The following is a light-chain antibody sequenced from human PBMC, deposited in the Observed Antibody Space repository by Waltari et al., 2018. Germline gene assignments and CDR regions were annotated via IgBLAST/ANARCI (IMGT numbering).Light chain of an antibody. J-gene: IGKJ3*01. Sequence: EIVLTQSPATLSMSPGERGTLSCRASQSVGSDLAWYQQKPGQAPRLLIYDASNRATGIPARFSGSGSGTDFTLTISSLESEDFAVYYCQNRRKWPPVFTFGPGTKVEIK. CDR1: QSVGSD. CDR3: QNRRKWPPVFT. V-gene: IGKV3-11*01. CDR2: DAS.